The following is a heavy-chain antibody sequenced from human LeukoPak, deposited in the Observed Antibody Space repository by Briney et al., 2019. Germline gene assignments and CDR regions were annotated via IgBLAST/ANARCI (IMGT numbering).Heavy chain of an antibody. CDR1: GFTFSSYG. V-gene: IGHV3-33*06. Sequence: GRSLRLSCAASGFTFSSYGMHWARQAPGKGLEWVAVIWYDGSNKYYADSVKGRFTISRDNSKNTLYLQMNSLRAEDTAVYYCAKDRTAALYYFDYWGQGTLVTVSS. CDR2: IWYDGSNK. D-gene: IGHD6-13*01. CDR3: AKDRTAALYYFDY. J-gene: IGHJ4*02.